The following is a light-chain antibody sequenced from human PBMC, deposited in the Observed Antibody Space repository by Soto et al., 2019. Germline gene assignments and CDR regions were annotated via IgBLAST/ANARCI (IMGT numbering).Light chain of an antibody. Sequence: EIVLTQSPGTLSLSPGERATRSCRASERLSSVYLAWYQQRPGQPPRLLIYGASNRATGIPDRFSGSGSGTDFTLIIKRLEPEDVAIYYCQQYGGSPRITFGQGTRLEIK. V-gene: IGKV3-20*01. CDR1: ERLSSVY. CDR3: QQYGGSPRIT. CDR2: GAS. J-gene: IGKJ5*01.